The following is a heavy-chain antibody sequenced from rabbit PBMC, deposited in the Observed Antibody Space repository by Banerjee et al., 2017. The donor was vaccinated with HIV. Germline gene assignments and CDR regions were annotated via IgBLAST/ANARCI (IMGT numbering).Heavy chain of an antibody. J-gene: IGHJ4*01. D-gene: IGHD1-1*01. CDR1: GFSLSSYA. V-gene: IGHV1S45*01. CDR3: AGEYPDTSGYHFNL. CDR2: MWTGSSGRI. Sequence: QEQLVESGGGLVQPGGSLKLSCKASGFSLSSYAMSWVRQAPGKGLEWIACMWTGSSGRIYYASWAKGRFTISKSSSTTVTLQMTSLTAADTATYFCAGEYPDTSGYHFNLWGPGTLVTVS.